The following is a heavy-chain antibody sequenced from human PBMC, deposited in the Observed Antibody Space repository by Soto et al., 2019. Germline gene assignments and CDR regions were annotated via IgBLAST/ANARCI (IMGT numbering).Heavy chain of an antibody. CDR3: ARGSLDYGDYVAAFDI. J-gene: IGHJ3*02. D-gene: IGHD4-17*01. CDR2: INPNSGGT. Sequence: ASVKVSCKASGYTFTGYYMHWVPQAPGQGLEWMGWINPNSGGTNYAQKFQGWVTMTRDTSISTAYMELSRLRSDDMAVYCCARGSLDYGDYVAAFDIWGQGTMVTVSS. V-gene: IGHV1-2*04. CDR1: GYTFTGYY.